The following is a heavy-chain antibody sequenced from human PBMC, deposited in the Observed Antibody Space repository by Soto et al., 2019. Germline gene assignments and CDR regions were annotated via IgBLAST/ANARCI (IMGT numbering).Heavy chain of an antibody. CDR3: ARDLIKVAVAGIVL. D-gene: IGHD6-19*01. Sequence: GGSLRLSCAASGFTFSTFALHWVRQAPGEGLEWVAVISYDGSNKYYADSVKGRFTISRDNSKNTLYLQMNSLRAEDTAVYYCARDLIKVAVAGIVLWGQGTLVTVSS. CDR1: GFTFSTFA. J-gene: IGHJ4*02. V-gene: IGHV3-30-3*01. CDR2: ISYDGSNK.